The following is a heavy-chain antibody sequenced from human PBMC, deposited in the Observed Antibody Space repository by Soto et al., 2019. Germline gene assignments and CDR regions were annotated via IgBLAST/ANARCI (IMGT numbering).Heavy chain of an antibody. CDR3: ASRNYYDRSGQLR. D-gene: IGHD3-22*01. Sequence: QVQLKESGSALVKPSGTLSLTCAVSGDSISSPNGWTWVRQPPGKGLEGIGEMFRGGSANYNPSLQNRLTISEDKSKNQFSLKLTSVTAADTAVYYCASRNYYDRSGQLRWGQGTLVTVSS. CDR1: GDSISSPNG. CDR2: MFRGGSA. V-gene: IGHV4-4*02. J-gene: IGHJ4*02.